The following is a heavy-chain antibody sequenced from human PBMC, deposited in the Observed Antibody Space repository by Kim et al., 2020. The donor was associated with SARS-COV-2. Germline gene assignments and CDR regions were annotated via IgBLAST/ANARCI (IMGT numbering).Heavy chain of an antibody. CDR1: GGSFSGYY. J-gene: IGHJ4*02. D-gene: IGHD6-13*01. CDR2: INHSGST. CDR3: ASTAGTMQIDY. Sequence: SETLSLTCAVYGGSFSGYYWSWIRQPPGKGLEWIGEINHSGSTNYNPSLKSRVTISVDTSKNQFSLKLSSVTAADTAVYYCASTAGTMQIDYWGQGTLVT. V-gene: IGHV4-34*01.